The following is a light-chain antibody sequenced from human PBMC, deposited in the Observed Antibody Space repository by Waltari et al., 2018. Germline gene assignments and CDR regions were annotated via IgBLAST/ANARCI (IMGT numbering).Light chain of an antibody. CDR3: QQSNSFPQT. Sequence: DIQMTQFQSSVSASVGARVTITCRASQGISIWLAWYQQKPGKAPKLLIYAASSLQSGVPSRFSGSGSGTDFTLTSNSLQPEDFATYYCQQSNSFPQTFGQGTKVEIK. V-gene: IGKV1-12*01. CDR2: AAS. CDR1: QGISIW. J-gene: IGKJ1*01.